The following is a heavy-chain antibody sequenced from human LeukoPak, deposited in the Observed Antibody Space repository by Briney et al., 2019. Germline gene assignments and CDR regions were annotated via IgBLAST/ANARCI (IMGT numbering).Heavy chain of an antibody. CDR3: AGVELFYAYS. D-gene: IGHD1-26*01. J-gene: IGHJ4*02. V-gene: IGHV4-39*02. Sequence: SETLSLTCTVSGGSISSSSDFWAWIRQPPGKGLEWLGSIYNSGSAYYSPSLKSRVTISVDTSKNQFSLRLSSVTAADTAVYYCAGVELFYAYSCGQGALVTVSS. CDR2: IYNSGSA. CDR1: GGSISSSSDF.